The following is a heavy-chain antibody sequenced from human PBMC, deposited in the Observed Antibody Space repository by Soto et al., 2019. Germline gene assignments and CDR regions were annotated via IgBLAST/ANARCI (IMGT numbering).Heavy chain of an antibody. CDR3: AKDKQTVFDAFDI. Sequence: GGFLRVPCAVFGFNFSSYAIRWVLQAPGKGLEWVSAISGSGGSTYYADSVKGRFTISRDNSKNTLYLQMNSLRAEDTAVYYCAKDKQTVFDAFDIWGQGTMVTVSS. CDR1: GFNFSSYA. D-gene: IGHD4-17*01. V-gene: IGHV3-23*01. CDR2: ISGSGGST. J-gene: IGHJ3*02.